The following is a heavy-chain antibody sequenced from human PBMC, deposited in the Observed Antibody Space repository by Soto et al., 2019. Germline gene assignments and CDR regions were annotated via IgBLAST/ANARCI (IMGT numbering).Heavy chain of an antibody. CDR2: ISSDGTKT. V-gene: IGHV3-64D*08. Sequence: EVQMVASGGDLVQPGSSLRLSCLASGFTFTVYAFHWVRKAPGKGLEFVAAISSDGTKTYYAESVKGRFTISRDTSTNNLFVQMNRLRAEDTAVYYCVNILMKHDFEGVWGQGTLVTFSS. CDR3: VNILMKHDFEGV. J-gene: IGHJ4*02. CDR1: GFTFTVYA. D-gene: IGHD3-3*01.